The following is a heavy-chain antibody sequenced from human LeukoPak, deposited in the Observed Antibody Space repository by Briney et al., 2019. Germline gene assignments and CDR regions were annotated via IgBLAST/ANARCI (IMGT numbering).Heavy chain of an antibody. CDR3: ARLSGGYSSSTYYFDY. J-gene: IGHJ4*02. CDR1: GGSISSSSYY. D-gene: IGHD6-13*01. CDR2: IYCSGST. Sequence: PSETLSLTCTVSGGSISSSSYYWGWIRQPPGKGLEWIGSIYCSGSTYYNPSLKSRVTISVDTSKNQFSLKLSSVTAADTAVYYCARLSGGYSSSTYYFDYWAREPWSPSPQ. V-gene: IGHV4-39*01.